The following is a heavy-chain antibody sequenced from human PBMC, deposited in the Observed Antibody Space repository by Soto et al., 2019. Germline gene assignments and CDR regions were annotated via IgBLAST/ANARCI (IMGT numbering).Heavy chain of an antibody. CDR3: ARGHIVVAHRQNWFDP. CDR2: IYYSGST. Sequence: QVQLQESGPGLVKPSQTLSLTCTVSGGSISSGDYYWSWIRQPPGKGLEWIGYIYYSGSTYYNPCLKSRGTISVDTSKNQFSLTLSSVTAADTAVYYCARGHIVVAHRQNWFDPWGQGTLVTVSS. V-gene: IGHV4-30-4*01. J-gene: IGHJ5*02. D-gene: IGHD2-21*01. CDR1: GGSISSGDYY.